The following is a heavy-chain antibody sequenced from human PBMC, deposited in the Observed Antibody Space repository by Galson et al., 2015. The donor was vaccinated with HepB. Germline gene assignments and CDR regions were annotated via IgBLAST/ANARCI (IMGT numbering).Heavy chain of an antibody. D-gene: IGHD3-10*01. CDR2: INPNSGGT. CDR1: GYTSTGYY. CDR3: ARDMGLRSRSYGMDV. J-gene: IGHJ6*02. V-gene: IGHV1-2*04. Sequence: SVKASCKASGYTSTGYYMHWVRQAPGQGLEWMGWINPNSGGTNYAQKFQGWVTMTRDTSISTAYMELSRLRSDDTAVYYCARDMGLRSRSYGMDVWGQGTTVTVPS.